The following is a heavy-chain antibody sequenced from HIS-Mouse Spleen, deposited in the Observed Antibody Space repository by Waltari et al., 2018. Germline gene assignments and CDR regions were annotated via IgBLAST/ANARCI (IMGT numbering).Heavy chain of an antibody. Sequence: QVTLRESGPALVKPTQTLTLTCTFSGFSLSTSGMCVSWIRQPPGKALEWLARIDWDDDKCYSTSLKTRRTISKDTSKNQVVLTMTNMDPVDTATYYCARIQAGKLELPFDYWGQGTLVTVSS. CDR2: IDWDDDK. V-gene: IGHV2-70*15. D-gene: IGHD1-7*01. CDR3: ARIQAGKLELPFDY. J-gene: IGHJ4*02. CDR1: GFSLSTSGMC.